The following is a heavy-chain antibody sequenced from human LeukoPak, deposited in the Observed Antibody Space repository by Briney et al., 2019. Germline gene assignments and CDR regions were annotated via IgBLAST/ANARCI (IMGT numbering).Heavy chain of an antibody. CDR1: GFTFSSYD. D-gene: IGHD3-22*01. Sequence: GGSLRLSCAASGFTFSSYDMSWVRQAPGKGLEWVSTINSYGAYTYYADSVRGRFTISRDNSKNTLYLQMNSLRAEDTAVFYCAKRDSSGSYYFDYWGQGTLVTVSS. V-gene: IGHV3-23*01. CDR2: INSYGAYT. J-gene: IGHJ4*02. CDR3: AKRDSSGSYYFDY.